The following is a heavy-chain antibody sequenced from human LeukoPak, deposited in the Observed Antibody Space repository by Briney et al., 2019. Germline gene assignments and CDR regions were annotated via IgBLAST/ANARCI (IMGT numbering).Heavy chain of an antibody. Sequence: ASVKVSCKASGYTFTSYYMHWVRQAPGQGLEWMGIINPSGGSTSYAQKFQGRVTMTRDTSTSTVYMELSSLRSEDTAVYYCARWVGYSSSWFDYYYYGMDVWGQGTTVTVSS. V-gene: IGHV1-46*01. J-gene: IGHJ6*02. CDR1: GYTFTSYY. CDR3: ARWVGYSSSWFDYYYYGMDV. D-gene: IGHD6-13*01. CDR2: INPSGGST.